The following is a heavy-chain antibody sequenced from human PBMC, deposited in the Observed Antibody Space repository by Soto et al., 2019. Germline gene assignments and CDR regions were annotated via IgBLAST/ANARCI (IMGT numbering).Heavy chain of an antibody. J-gene: IGHJ6*03. D-gene: IGHD3-3*01. CDR3: ARRTVGVTKDYYYYYYMDV. Sequence: SETLSLTCTVSGGSISSYYWSWIRQPPGKGLEWIGYIYYSGSTNYNPSLKSRVTISVDTSKNQFSLKLSSVTAADTAVYYCARRTVGVTKDYYYYYYMDVWGKGTTVTVSS. V-gene: IGHV4-59*08. CDR1: GGSISSYY. CDR2: IYYSGST.